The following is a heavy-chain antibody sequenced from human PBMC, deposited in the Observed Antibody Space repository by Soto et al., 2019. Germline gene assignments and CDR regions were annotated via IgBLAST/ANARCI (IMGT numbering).Heavy chain of an antibody. V-gene: IGHV4-59*01. CDR1: GGYISPYY. CDR3: ARDSGYGDHFDY. CDR2: IFYSGNT. D-gene: IGHD4-17*01. J-gene: IGHJ4*02. Sequence: SETLSLTCTVSGGYISPYYWSWIRQPPGKGLEWIGYIFYSGNTNYNPSLRSRVTISVDTSKNQFSLKLSSVTAADTAVYYCARDSGYGDHFDYWGQGTLVTVSS.